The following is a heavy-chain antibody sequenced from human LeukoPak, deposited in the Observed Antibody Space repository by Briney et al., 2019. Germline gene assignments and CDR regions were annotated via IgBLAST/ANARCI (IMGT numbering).Heavy chain of an antibody. D-gene: IGHD2-2*01. J-gene: IGHJ6*03. Sequence: PGGSLRLSCAASGFTFSSYGMHWVRQAPGKGLEWVAVIWYDGSNKYHADSVKGRFTISRDNSKNTLYLQMNSLRAEDTAVYYCARGSLGYCSSTSCHDYYYYYMDVWGKGTTVTVSS. CDR1: GFTFSSYG. CDR2: IWYDGSNK. V-gene: IGHV3-33*01. CDR3: ARGSLGYCSSTSCHDYYYYYMDV.